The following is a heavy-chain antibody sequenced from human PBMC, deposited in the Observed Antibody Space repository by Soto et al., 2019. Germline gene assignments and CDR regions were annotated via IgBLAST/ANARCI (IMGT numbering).Heavy chain of an antibody. J-gene: IGHJ4*02. CDR3: AKEGCHTSNCYNNN. CDR1: GFTFSDYA. Sequence: GGSLTLSCAASGFTFSDYAISWVRQRPGVGLEWVSVISACAGSTSYADSVTDRFTISRDKSTNTLYMQMNSLRAEDTGIYNCAKEGCHTSNCYNNNWGQGTLVTVSS. V-gene: IGHV3-23*01. CDR2: ISACAGST. D-gene: IGHD2-2*02.